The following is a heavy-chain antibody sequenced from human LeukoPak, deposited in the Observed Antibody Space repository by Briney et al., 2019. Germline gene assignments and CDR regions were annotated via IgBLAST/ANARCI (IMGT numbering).Heavy chain of an antibody. CDR1: GFTFSSYT. D-gene: IGHD4-17*01. V-gene: IGHV3-21*01. Sequence: GGSLRLSCAASGFTFSSYTMNWVRQAPGKGLEWVSSIDSSVSSIYYADSVKGRFAISRDNAKNSLYLQMNSLRAEDTALYYCARVKYGDYASGMDVWGQGTTVTVSS. CDR2: IDSSVSSI. J-gene: IGHJ6*02. CDR3: ARVKYGDYASGMDV.